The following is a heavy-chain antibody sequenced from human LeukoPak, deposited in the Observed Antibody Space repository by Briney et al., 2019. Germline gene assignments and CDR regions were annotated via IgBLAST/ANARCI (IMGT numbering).Heavy chain of an antibody. D-gene: IGHD2/OR15-2a*01. CDR3: AKDPLSC. Sequence: GGSLRLSSAASGFTFSSYGMHWVRQAPGKGLEWVAVISYDGSNKYYADSVKGRFTISRDNSKNTLYLQMNSLRADDTAVYYCAKDPLSCWGQGTLVTVSS. J-gene: IGHJ4*02. V-gene: IGHV3-30*18. CDR1: GFTFSSYG. CDR2: ISYDGSNK.